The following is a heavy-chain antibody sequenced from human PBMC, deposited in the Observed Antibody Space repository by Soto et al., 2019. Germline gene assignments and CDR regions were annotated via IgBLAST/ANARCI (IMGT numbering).Heavy chain of an antibody. CDR2: IYHSGRT. Sequence: SETLSLTCAVSGYSISSGYYWGWIRQPPGKGLEWIGSIYHSGRTYYNPSLKSRLTISLDTSKNQFSLKLSSVTAADTAVYYCARTMQWLGPSFDYWGQGTLVTVSS. J-gene: IGHJ4*02. CDR1: GYSISSGYY. CDR3: ARTMQWLGPSFDY. D-gene: IGHD6-19*01. V-gene: IGHV4-38-2*01.